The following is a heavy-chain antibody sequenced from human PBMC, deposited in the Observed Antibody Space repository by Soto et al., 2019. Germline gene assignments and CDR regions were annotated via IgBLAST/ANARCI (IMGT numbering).Heavy chain of an antibody. J-gene: IGHJ6*02. CDR2: VWFDGGNK. V-gene: IGHV3-33*01. CDR3: PRAPAGDYTLYRYYTMEV. Sequence: QVQLVASGGGVVQPGTSLRLSCEASGFTFSDHAMHWVRQAPGKGLEWVAVVWFDGGNKFYTDSVKGRFTISRDNSKNALCLQMNSLTVVDTAVYYCPRAPAGDYTLYRYYTMEVWGQGTPVTVSS. CDR1: GFTFSDHA. D-gene: IGHD4-17*01.